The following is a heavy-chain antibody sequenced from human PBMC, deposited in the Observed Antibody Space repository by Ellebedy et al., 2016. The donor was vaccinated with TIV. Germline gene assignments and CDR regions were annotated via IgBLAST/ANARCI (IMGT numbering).Heavy chain of an antibody. D-gene: IGHD5-18*01. J-gene: IGHJ5*02. CDR2: IRKDGINS. Sequence: GESLKISCAASGFTFSSSWMSWVRRAPGKGLEWVANIRKDGINSDYVDSVKGRFTISRDNAKNLVFLQMNNLRVEESAVYYCVRDVDAAMGDPWGQGTLVTVSS. CDR3: VRDVDAAMGDP. V-gene: IGHV3-7*01. CDR1: GFTFSSSW.